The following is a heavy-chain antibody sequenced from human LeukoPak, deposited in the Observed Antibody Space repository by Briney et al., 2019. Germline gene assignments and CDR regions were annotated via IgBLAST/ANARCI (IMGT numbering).Heavy chain of an antibody. CDR2: IYHSGST. Sequence: SQTLSLTCAVSGGSISSGGYSWSWIRQPPGKGLEWIGYIYHSGSTYYNPSLKSRVTISVDRSKNQFSLKLSSVTAADTAVYYCARDNWNYGSSMDVWGQGTTVTVSS. D-gene: IGHD1-7*01. CDR1: GGSISSGGYS. V-gene: IGHV4-30-2*01. J-gene: IGHJ6*02. CDR3: ARDNWNYGSSMDV.